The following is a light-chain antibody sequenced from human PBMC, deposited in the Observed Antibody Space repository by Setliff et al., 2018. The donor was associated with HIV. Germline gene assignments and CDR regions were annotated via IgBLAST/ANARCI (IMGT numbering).Light chain of an antibody. CDR3: SSYTSSSTLL. CDR1: SSDVGGYNY. J-gene: IGLJ1*01. Sequence: QSALAQPASVSGSPGQSITISCTGTSSDVGGYNYVSWYQQHPGKAPKVMIYDVSKRPSGVSNRFSGSKSGNTASLTISGLQAEDEADYYCSSYTSSSTLLFGTGTKVTVL. CDR2: DVS. V-gene: IGLV2-14*03.